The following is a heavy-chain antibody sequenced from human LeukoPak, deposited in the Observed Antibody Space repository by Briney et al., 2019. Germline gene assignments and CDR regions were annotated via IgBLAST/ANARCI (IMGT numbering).Heavy chain of an antibody. D-gene: IGHD5-12*01. CDR1: GFTFSSYW. CDR3: AREGRVSGYDFDC. J-gene: IGHJ4*02. CDR2: INSDGNSI. Sequence: GGSLRLSCAAFGFTFSSYWMHWVRQAPGKGLVWVSRINSDGNSITYADSVKGRFTISRDNAKNTLYLQMNSLRVEDTAVYYCAREGRVSGYDFDCWGQGTLVTVSS. V-gene: IGHV3-74*01.